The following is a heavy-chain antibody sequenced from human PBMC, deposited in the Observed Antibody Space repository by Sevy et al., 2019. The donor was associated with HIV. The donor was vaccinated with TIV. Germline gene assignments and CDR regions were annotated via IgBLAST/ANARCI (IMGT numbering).Heavy chain of an antibody. V-gene: IGHV3-7*01. J-gene: IGHJ6*02. CDR1: GFTLNTYW. CDR2: IKEGGSEK. CDR3: ARGGPQLDAVRSPCGMDV. D-gene: IGHD5-18*01. Sequence: GGSLRLSCAASGFTLNTYWMNWVRQTPGKGLEWVANIKEGGSEKYYMDSVRGRLPLARANAKNSLSLQMNNVRAEDTAVYYCARGGPQLDAVRSPCGMDVWGRGTTVTVSS.